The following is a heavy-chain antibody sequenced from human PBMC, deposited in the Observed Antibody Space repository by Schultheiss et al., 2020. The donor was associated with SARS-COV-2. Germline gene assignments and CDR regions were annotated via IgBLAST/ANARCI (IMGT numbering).Heavy chain of an antibody. CDR1: GFTFSSYG. V-gene: IGHV3-33*01. Sequence: GGSLRLSCAASGFTFSSYGMHWVRQAPGKGLEWVAVIWYDGSNKYYADSVKGRFTISRDNSKNTLYLQMNSLRAEDTAVYYCARIATYSSSRKRGDSVMDVWGQGTTVTVSS. D-gene: IGHD6-13*01. J-gene: IGHJ6*02. CDR2: IWYDGSNK. CDR3: ARIATYSSSRKRGDSVMDV.